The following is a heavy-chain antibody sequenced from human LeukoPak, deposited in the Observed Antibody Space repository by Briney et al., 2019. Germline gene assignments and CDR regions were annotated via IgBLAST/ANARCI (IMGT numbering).Heavy chain of an antibody. Sequence: GGSLRLSCAASGFTFSSYSMNWVRQAPGKGLEWVSYISSSGSTIDYADSVKGRFTISRDNAKNSLYLQMNSLRAEDTAVYYCSRLRGYSYGYADYWGQGTLVTVSS. D-gene: IGHD5-18*01. V-gene: IGHV3-48*04. CDR3: SRLRGYSYGYADY. CDR2: ISSSGSTI. CDR1: GFTFSSYS. J-gene: IGHJ4*02.